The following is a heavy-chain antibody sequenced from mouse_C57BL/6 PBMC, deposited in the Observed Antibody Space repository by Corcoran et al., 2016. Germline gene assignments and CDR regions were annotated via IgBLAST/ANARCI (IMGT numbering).Heavy chain of an antibody. J-gene: IGHJ2*01. CDR2: INPGDGDT. Sequence: QDQLQQSGAELVMPGASVKISCKTSGYAFSSYWMNWVKQRPGKSLAWIGQINPGDGDTNYNGKFKGKATLTADKSSSTAYMQLSSLTSEDSAVYFCARAYSNYIDYWGQGTTLTVSA. CDR1: GYAFSSYW. V-gene: IGHV1-80*01. CDR3: ARAYSNYIDY. D-gene: IGHD2-5*01.